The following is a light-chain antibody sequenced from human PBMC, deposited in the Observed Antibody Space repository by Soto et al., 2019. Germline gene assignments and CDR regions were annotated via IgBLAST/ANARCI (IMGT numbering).Light chain of an antibody. V-gene: IGKV3-15*01. CDR3: QQYNKWPPWT. CDR1: QSVGSN. Sequence: IVMTQSPATLSVSPGERATLSCRASQSVGSNLAWYQQKPDQAPRLLIYGASTRATGIPARFSGSGSGTEFTLTISSLQSEDFAVYYCQQYNKWPPWTFGQGTKVDIK. J-gene: IGKJ1*01. CDR2: GAS.